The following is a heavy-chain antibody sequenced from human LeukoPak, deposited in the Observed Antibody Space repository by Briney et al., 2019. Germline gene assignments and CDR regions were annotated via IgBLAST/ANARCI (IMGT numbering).Heavy chain of an antibody. Sequence: GGSLGLSCAASGFTFSYYGMQWVRQAPGKGLEWVALIWHDGGKRYYADSVKGRFTISRDNSKNTLYLQMTTLRAEDTAVYYCARDSGSSSSSKVFDYWGQGTLVTVSS. J-gene: IGHJ4*02. CDR2: IWHDGGKR. V-gene: IGHV3-33*01. D-gene: IGHD6-6*01. CDR1: GFTFSYYG. CDR3: ARDSGSSSSSKVFDY.